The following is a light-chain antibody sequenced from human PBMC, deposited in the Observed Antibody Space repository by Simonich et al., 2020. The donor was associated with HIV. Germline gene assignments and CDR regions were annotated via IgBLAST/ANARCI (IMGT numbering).Light chain of an antibody. CDR1: SGSVSTSYF. CDR2: STN. J-gene: IGLJ2*01. Sequence: QTVVTQEPSFSVSPGGTVTLTCGLSSGSVSTSYFPSWYQQTPGQAPRTLIYSTNTRSSGGPDRFAGSILGNKAALTITGAQADDESYYYCVLYMGSGIWVFGGGTKLAVL. V-gene: IGLV8-61*01. CDR3: VLYMGSGIWV.